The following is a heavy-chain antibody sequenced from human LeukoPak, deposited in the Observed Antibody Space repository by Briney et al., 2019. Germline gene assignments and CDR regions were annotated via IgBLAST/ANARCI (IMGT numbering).Heavy chain of an antibody. CDR2: NYYSGST. CDR3: ARHATVTSFIFAH. V-gene: IGHV4-39*01. Sequence: SETLSLTCTVSGGSISSSSYYWGWIRQPPGKGLEWIGSNYYSGSTYYNPSLKSLVTISVDTSKNQFSLKLSSVTAADTAVYYCARHATVTSFIFAHWGQGTLVTVSS. CDR1: GGSISSSSYY. D-gene: IGHD4-17*01. J-gene: IGHJ4*02.